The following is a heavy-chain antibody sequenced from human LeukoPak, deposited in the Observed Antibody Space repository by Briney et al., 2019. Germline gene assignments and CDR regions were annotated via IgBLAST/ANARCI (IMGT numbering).Heavy chain of an antibody. CDR3: ARAPYDSSSYSRGDAFDI. CDR2: ITSTSSII. CDR1: GFIFSSYS. V-gene: IGHV3-48*02. J-gene: IGHJ3*02. D-gene: IGHD3-22*01. Sequence: GGSLRLSCAASGFIFSSYSMNWVRQAPGKGLEWVSYITSTSSIIYYADSVKGRFTISRDNAKNSLSLQMNSLRDEDTAVYYCARAPYDSSSYSRGDAFDIWGQGTMVTVSS.